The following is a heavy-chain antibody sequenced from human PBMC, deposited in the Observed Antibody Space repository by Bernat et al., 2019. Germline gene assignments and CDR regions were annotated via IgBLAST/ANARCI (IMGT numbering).Heavy chain of an antibody. V-gene: IGHV1-46*03. Sequence: QVQLVQSGAEVKKPGASVKVSCKASGYTFTSYYMHWVRQAPGQGLEWMGIINPSGGSTSYAQKFQCRVTMTRDTSTSTVYMELSSLKSEDTAVYYCASTLIVVPAAMGWFDPWGQGPLVTVSS. D-gene: IGHD2-2*01. CDR1: GYTFTSYY. J-gene: IGHJ5*02. CDR3: ASTLIVVPAAMGWFDP. CDR2: INPSGGST.